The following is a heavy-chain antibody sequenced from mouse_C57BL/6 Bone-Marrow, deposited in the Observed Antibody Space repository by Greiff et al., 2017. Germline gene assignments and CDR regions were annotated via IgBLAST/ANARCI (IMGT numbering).Heavy chain of an antibody. CDR2: IDPETGGT. J-gene: IGHJ3*01. CDR1: GYTFTDYE. D-gene: IGHD2-4*01. CDR3: TRCYDYGGSWFAY. Sequence: VQLQQSGAELVRPGASVTLSCKASGYTFTDYEMHWVKQTPVNGLEWIGAIDPETGGTAYNQKFKGKAILTADKSSSTAYMVLCSLTSEDSAVYYCTRCYDYGGSWFAYWGQGTLVTVSA. V-gene: IGHV1-15*01.